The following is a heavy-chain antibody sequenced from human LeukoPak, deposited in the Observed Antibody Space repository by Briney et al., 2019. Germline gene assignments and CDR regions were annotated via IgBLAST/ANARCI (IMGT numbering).Heavy chain of an antibody. J-gene: IGHJ4*02. CDR3: VREARGYHYTYFDY. Sequence: AAVSAGHHAFYAGSVKGRFTVSREDAKNSLYLQMNSLRAGDTAVYYCVREARGYHYTYFDYWGQGSLVTVSS. D-gene: IGHD5-18*01. CDR2: VSAGHHA. V-gene: IGHV3-13*01.